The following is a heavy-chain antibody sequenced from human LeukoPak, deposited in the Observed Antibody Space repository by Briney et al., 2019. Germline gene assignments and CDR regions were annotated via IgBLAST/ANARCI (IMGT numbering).Heavy chain of an antibody. CDR3: AKVVDGENYFDY. Sequence: GGSLRLSCAASGFTFSSYGMQWVRQAPGKGLEWVAFIRYDGSNKYYADSVKGRFTISRDNSKNTLYLQMNSLRAEDTAVYYCAKVVDGENYFDYWGQGTLVTVSS. J-gene: IGHJ4*02. CDR2: IRYDGSNK. CDR1: GFTFSSYG. V-gene: IGHV3-30*02. D-gene: IGHD2-15*01.